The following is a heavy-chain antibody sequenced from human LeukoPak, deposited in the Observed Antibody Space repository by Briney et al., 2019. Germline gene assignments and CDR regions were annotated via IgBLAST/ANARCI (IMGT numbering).Heavy chain of an antibody. Sequence: GGSLRLSCAASGFIFTDYAMGWVRQAPGKGLEWVSGISDNSFRTYYADSVKDRFTISRDNFKNTLYLQLNDLRAEDTALYYCAKQGVVGNTNDRHYFDFWGQGTLVTVSS. J-gene: IGHJ4*02. CDR1: GFIFTDYA. V-gene: IGHV3-23*01. CDR2: ISDNSFRT. D-gene: IGHD1-26*01. CDR3: AKQGVVGNTNDRHYFDF.